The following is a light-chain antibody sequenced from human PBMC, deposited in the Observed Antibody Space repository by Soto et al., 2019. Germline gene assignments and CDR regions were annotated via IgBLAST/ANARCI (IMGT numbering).Light chain of an antibody. CDR3: QHYNNWPPLT. CDR2: GAS. J-gene: IGKJ4*01. V-gene: IGKV3-15*01. CDR1: QSVSSN. Sequence: EIVMTQSPATLSVSPGERATLSCRASQSVSSNLAWYQHKPGQAPRLLIYGASTRATGIPARFSGSWSGTEFTLTISRLQSEDFAVYSCQHYNNWPPLTFGGGTKVEIK.